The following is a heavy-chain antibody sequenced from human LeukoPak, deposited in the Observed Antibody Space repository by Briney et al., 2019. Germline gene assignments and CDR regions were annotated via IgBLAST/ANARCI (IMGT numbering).Heavy chain of an antibody. Sequence: GASVKVSCKASGYTFNTYGISWVRQAPGQPPEWRGWINTDNGNTKYAQKFQGRVTMTTDTSTSTAYMELSSLRSDDTAVYYCARKGCTGDCYRFDPWGQGTLVTVSS. CDR2: INTDNGNT. V-gene: IGHV1-18*01. J-gene: IGHJ5*02. D-gene: IGHD2-21*02. CDR1: GYTFNTYG. CDR3: ARKGCTGDCYRFDP.